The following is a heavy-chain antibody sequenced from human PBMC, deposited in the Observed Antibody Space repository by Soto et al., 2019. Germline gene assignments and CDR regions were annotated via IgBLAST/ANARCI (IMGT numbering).Heavy chain of an antibody. J-gene: IGHJ6*02. CDR1: GCTFSSYS. CDR2: ISSSSSTI. Sequence: AGSLRLSCAASGCTFSSYSMNWVRQAPGKGLEWVSYISSSSSTIYYADSVKGRFPLSRDNAKNSLYLQMNSLRDEDTAVYYCARDLVYYGSGSYVAYYRMDVWGQGTTVTVPS. V-gene: IGHV3-48*02. CDR3: ARDLVYYGSGSYVAYYRMDV. D-gene: IGHD3-10*01.